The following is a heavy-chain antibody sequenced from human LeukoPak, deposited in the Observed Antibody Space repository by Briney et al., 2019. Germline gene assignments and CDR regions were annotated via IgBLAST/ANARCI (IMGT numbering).Heavy chain of an antibody. CDR3: ARDRYCSGGSCFNYYYYYDMDV. J-gene: IGHJ6*03. V-gene: IGHV3-21*01. CDR2: ITSSSDTR. D-gene: IGHD2-15*01. CDR1: GFTFSNYR. Sequence: GGSLRLSCAASGFTFSNYRMNWVRQAPGKGLEWVSFITSSSDTRHYADSVKGRFTISRDNAKNSLYLQVNSLRAEDTAVYYCARDRYCSGGSCFNYYYYYDMDVWGKGTTVTVSS.